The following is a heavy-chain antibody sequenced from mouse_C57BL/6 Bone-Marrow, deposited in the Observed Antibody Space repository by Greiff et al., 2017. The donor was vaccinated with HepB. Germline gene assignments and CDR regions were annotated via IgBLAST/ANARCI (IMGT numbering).Heavy chain of an antibody. V-gene: IGHV8-12*01. Sequence: QVTLKESGPGILQSSQTLSLSCSFSGFSLSTSGMGVSWFRPPSGMGLEWLAHIYWDDDKRYNPSLKSRLTISKDTSSNQVFLKITSVDTADTATYCCARVYDAYYERDAMDYWGQGTSVTVSS. D-gene: IGHD2-3*01. CDR2: IYWDDDK. CDR1: GFSLSTSGMG. J-gene: IGHJ4*01. CDR3: ARVYDAYYERDAMDY.